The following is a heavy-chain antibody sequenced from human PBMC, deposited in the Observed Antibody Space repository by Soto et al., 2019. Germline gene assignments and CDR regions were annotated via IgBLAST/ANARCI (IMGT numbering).Heavy chain of an antibody. V-gene: IGHV4-31*02. CDR1: GGSISSGGYY. D-gene: IGHD2-21*02. Sequence: PSETLSLTCTVSGGSISSGGYYWSWIRQHPGKGLEWIGYIYYSGSTYYNPSLKSRVTISVDTSKNQFSLKLSSVTAADTAVYYCARFPVVVTVRYYYGMDVWGQGTTVTVSS. J-gene: IGHJ6*02. CDR2: IYYSGST. CDR3: ARFPVVVTVRYYYGMDV.